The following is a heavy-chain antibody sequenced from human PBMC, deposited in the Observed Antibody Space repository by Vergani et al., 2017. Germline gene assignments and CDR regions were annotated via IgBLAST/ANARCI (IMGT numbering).Heavy chain of an antibody. D-gene: IGHD5-18*01. CDR2: IYYSGST. J-gene: IGHJ4*02. Sequence: QVQLQESGPGLVKPSETLSLTCTVSGGSLSSYYWSWIRQPPGKGLEWIWYIYYSGSTNYNPSLKSRVTISVDTSKNQFSLKLSSVTAADTAVYYCARGDSDGYKAIAPFDYWGQGTLVTVSS. V-gene: IGHV4-59*01. CDR3: ARGDSDGYKAIAPFDY. CDR1: GGSLSSYY.